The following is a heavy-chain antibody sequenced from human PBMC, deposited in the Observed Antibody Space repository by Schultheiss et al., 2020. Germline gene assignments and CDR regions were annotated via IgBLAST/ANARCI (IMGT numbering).Heavy chain of an antibody. CDR2: INSDGSST. CDR3: AKEGFPVVGVVRGY. V-gene: IGHV3-74*01. J-gene: IGHJ4*02. D-gene: IGHD3-3*01. Sequence: GGSLRLSCAASGFTFSSYWMHWVRQAPGKGLVWVSRINSDGSSTSYADSVKGRFTISRDNSKNTLYLQMNSLRAEDTAVYYCAKEGFPVVGVVRGYWGQGTLVTVS. CDR1: GFTFSSYW.